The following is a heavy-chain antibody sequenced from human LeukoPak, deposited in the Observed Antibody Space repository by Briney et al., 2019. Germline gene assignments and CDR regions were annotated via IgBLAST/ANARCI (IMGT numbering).Heavy chain of an antibody. V-gene: IGHV3-23*01. Sequence: GGTLRLSCAASGFTFRSYGMSWVRQAPGKGLEWVSSISSTGGTTYYADSVKGRFTISRDNSKNTLFLQVNSLRAEDTAIYYCAKNGDRGAYCSGGSCYPYYYYYMDVWGKGTTVTISS. CDR3: AKNGDRGAYCSGGSCYPYYYYYMDV. CDR1: GFTFRSYG. CDR2: ISSTGGTT. D-gene: IGHD2-15*01. J-gene: IGHJ6*03.